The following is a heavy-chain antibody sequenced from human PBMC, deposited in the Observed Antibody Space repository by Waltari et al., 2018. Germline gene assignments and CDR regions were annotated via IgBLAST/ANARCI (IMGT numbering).Heavy chain of an antibody. CDR1: GFTFNNYW. V-gene: IGHV3-7*01. CDR2: IKEDGSDK. CDR3: ARDAMRDGDFDY. J-gene: IGHJ4*02. Sequence: EVQLVESGGGLVQPGGSMSLSCAASGFTFNNYWMSWVRQAPGKGLEWVANIKEDGSDKHYVESVKGRFTISRDNAKNSLYLQMNSLRAEDTAVYYCARDAMRDGDFDYWGQGALVTVSS. D-gene: IGHD3-3*01.